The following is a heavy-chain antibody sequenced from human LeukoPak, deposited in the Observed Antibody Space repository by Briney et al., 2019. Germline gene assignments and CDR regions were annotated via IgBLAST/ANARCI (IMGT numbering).Heavy chain of an antibody. V-gene: IGHV1-18*01. J-gene: IGHJ3*02. CDR2: ISAYNGNT. Sequence: ASVKVSCKASGYTFTSYGISWVRQAPGQGLEWMGWISAYNGNTNYAQKLQGRVTMTTDTSTSTAYMELRSLRSDDTAVYYCARSRGNYYDSSGYSLGAFDIWGQGTMVTVSS. CDR1: GYTFTSYG. CDR3: ARSRGNYYDSSGYSLGAFDI. D-gene: IGHD3-22*01.